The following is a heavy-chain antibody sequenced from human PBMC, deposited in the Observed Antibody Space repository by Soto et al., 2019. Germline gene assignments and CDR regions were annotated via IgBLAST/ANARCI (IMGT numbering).Heavy chain of an antibody. V-gene: IGHV3-74*01. CDR1: GFIFSNDW. J-gene: IGHJ4*02. CDR3: IRGTHGDY. CDR2: IDHDGRT. D-gene: IGHD1-1*01. Sequence: EVQLVESGGGLVQPGGSLRLSCAGSGFIFSNDWMHWVRQAAGKGLEWVSRIDHDGRTDYADAVRGRFTISRNNADNTLYRQMNSLRPEDTAVYYCIRGTHGDYWGQGTLVTVSS.